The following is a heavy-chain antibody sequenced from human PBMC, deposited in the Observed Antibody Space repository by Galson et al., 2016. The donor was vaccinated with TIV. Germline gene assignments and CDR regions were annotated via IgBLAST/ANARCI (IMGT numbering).Heavy chain of an antibody. CDR1: GVTFSSYA. CDR2: IIPMFGTT. Sequence: SVKVSCKASGVTFSSYALSWVRQAPGQGLEWMGGIIPMFGTTKYAQKFQGRVTITADGSTSTAYMELSSLRSEDTAVYFCASPPSNYYDGSGYFLDSFDIWGQGTVVTVSS. CDR3: ASPPSNYYDGSGYFLDSFDI. D-gene: IGHD3-22*01. J-gene: IGHJ3*02. V-gene: IGHV1-69*13.